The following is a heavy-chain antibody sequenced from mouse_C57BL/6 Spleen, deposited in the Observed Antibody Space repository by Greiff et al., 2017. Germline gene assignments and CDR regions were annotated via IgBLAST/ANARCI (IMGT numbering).Heavy chain of an antibody. CDR2: IDPETGGT. V-gene: IGHV1-15*01. J-gene: IGHJ4*01. D-gene: IGHD5-5*01. Sequence: QVQLKQSGAELVRPGASVTLSCKASGYTFTDYEMHWVKQTPVHGLEWIGAIDPETGGTAYNQKFKGKAILTADKSSSTAYMELRSLTSEDSAVYYCTRAYLYAMDYWGQGTSVTVSS. CDR1: GYTFTDYE. CDR3: TRAYLYAMDY.